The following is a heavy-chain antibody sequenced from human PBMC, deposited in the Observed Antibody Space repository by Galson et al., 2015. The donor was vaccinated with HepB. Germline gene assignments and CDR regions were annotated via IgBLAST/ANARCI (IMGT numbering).Heavy chain of an antibody. Sequence: SVKVSCKASGGTFSSYAINWVRQAPGQGLEWMGGIIPRFGTANYAQKFQGRVTITADESTSTAYMELSSLRSEDTAVYYCAAATRDSSGYRGDYYGMDVWGQGTTVTVSS. CDR2: IIPRFGTA. V-gene: IGHV1-69*13. J-gene: IGHJ6*02. CDR1: GGTFSSYA. D-gene: IGHD3-22*01. CDR3: AAATRDSSGYRGDYYGMDV.